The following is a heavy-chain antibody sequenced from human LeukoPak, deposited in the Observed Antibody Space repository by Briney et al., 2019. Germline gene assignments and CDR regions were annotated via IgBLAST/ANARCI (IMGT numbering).Heavy chain of an antibody. CDR3: AKDTWIQLWHFFDY. CDR1: GFTFSSYG. CDR2: ISYDGSNK. D-gene: IGHD5-18*01. Sequence: PGRSLRLSCAASGFTFSSYGMPWVRQAPGKGLEWVAVISYDGSNKYYADSVKGRFTISRDNSKNTLYLQMNSLRAEDTAVYYCAKDTWIQLWHFFDYWGQGTLVTVSS. J-gene: IGHJ4*02. V-gene: IGHV3-30*18.